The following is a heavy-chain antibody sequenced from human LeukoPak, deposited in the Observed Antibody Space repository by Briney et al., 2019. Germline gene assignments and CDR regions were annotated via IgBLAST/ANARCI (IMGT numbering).Heavy chain of an antibody. CDR1: GFTFSSYA. V-gene: IGHV3-23*01. Sequence: GGSLRLSCAASGFTFSSYAMSWVRQAPGKGLEWVSAISGSGGSTYYADSVKGRFTISRDNSKNTLYLQMNSLRAEDTAVYYCARAYGSAPWGFDYWGQGTLVTVSS. CDR2: ISGSGGST. J-gene: IGHJ4*02. CDR3: ARAYGSAPWGFDY. D-gene: IGHD3-10*01.